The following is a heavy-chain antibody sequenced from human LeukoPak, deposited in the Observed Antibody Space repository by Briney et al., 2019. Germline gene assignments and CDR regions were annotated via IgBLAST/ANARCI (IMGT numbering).Heavy chain of an antibody. CDR2: ISGSGGST. Sequence: GGSLRLSCAASGFTFSSYAMSWVRQAPGKGLEWVSAISGSGGSTYYADSVKGRFTISRDNSKNTLYLQMNSLRAEDTAVYYCAKAGRKLENYYYDYGIDVWGQGTTVTVSS. J-gene: IGHJ6*02. CDR1: GFTFSSYA. D-gene: IGHD1-14*01. CDR3: AKAGRKLENYYYDYGIDV. V-gene: IGHV3-23*01.